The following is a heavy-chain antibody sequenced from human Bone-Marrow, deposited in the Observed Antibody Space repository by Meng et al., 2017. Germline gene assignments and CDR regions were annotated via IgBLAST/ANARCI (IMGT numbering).Heavy chain of an antibody. Sequence: RRQLQGSGPGLVKPSETLSLTCTVSGGSISSSSYYWGWIRQPPGKGLEWIGSIYYSGSTYYNPSLKSRVTISVDTSKNQFSLKLSSVTAADTAVYYCARVRIDSSGWYSIQHWGQGTLVTVSS. CDR2: IYYSGST. CDR1: GGSISSSSYY. CDR3: ARVRIDSSGWYSIQH. D-gene: IGHD6-19*01. V-gene: IGHV4-39*06. J-gene: IGHJ1*01.